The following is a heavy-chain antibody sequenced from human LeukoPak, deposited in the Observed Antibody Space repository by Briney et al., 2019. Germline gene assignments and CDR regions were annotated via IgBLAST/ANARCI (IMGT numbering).Heavy chain of an antibody. J-gene: IGHJ4*02. Sequence: GGSLRLSCAASGFTFTNYVMNWVRQAPGKELEWVSGISDSGATTYFADSVKGRFTISRDNSKNTLYLQMNGLRAEDTAIYYCAKGDWSTRWTFFDYWGQGTLVTVSS. D-gene: IGHD2-21*02. CDR1: GFTFTNYV. CDR2: ISDSGATT. CDR3: AKGDWSTRWTFFDY. V-gene: IGHV3-23*01.